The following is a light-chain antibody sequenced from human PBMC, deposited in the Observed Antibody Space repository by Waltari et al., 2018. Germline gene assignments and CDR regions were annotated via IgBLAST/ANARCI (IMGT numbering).Light chain of an antibody. Sequence: QSALTQPRSVSGSPGQSVTISCTGTSSDVGDYNYVSWYQQHPGKAPKLIIYDVSKRPPGVPDRFSGSKSGNTASLTISGLQPEDESDYYCCSYVDRPRVFGGGTKLTVL. CDR3: CSYVDRPRV. V-gene: IGLV2-11*01. CDR2: DVS. CDR1: SSDVGDYNY. J-gene: IGLJ3*02.